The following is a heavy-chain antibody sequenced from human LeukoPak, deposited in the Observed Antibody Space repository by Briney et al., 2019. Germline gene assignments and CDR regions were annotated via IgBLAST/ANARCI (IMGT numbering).Heavy chain of an antibody. Sequence: GGSLRLSCAASGFTFGSYWMHWVRQAPGKGLVWVSRINSDGSITNYADSVKGRFTISRDTATNTLYLQMNSLRAEDTAVYYCARGTGGHLFDYWGQGTLVTVSS. CDR1: GFTFGSYW. CDR2: INSDGSIT. V-gene: IGHV3-74*01. D-gene: IGHD2-8*02. J-gene: IGHJ4*02. CDR3: ARGTGGHLFDY.